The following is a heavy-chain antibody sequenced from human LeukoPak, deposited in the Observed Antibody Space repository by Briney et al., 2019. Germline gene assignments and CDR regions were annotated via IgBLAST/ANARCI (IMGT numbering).Heavy chain of an antibody. J-gene: IGHJ1*01. CDR1: GFTFSTYW. Sequence: GGSLRLSCAASGFTFSTYWMHWVRHAPGKGLVWVSRIKSDGSTNYADSVKGRFTISGDNAKNTVSLQMNSLRPEDTGVYYCARAPSEIGGYYPEYFRHWGQGTLVTVPS. V-gene: IGHV3-74*01. CDR2: IKSDGST. D-gene: IGHD3-22*01. CDR3: ARAPSEIGGYYPEYFRH.